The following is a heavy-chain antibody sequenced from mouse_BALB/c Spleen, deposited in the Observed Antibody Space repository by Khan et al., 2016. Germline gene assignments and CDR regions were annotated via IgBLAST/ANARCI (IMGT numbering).Heavy chain of an antibody. J-gene: IGHJ3*01. V-gene: IGHV1S136*01. D-gene: IGHD1-1*01. CDR3: ARTYDYGSSTWFAF. Sequence: VQLQQSGPELVKPGASVKLSCKASGYTFTSYVMHWVKQKPGQGLEWIGYINPYNEGTKFNEKLKGKATLTSDKSSSTAYMELSSLTAEVSAVYYGARTYDYGSSTWFAFWGKGTLITVSA. CDR1: GYTFTSYV. CDR2: INPYNEGT.